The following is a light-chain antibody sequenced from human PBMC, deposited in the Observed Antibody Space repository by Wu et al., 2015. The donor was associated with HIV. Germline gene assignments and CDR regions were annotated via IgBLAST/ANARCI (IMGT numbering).Light chain of an antibody. CDR1: QSVSSN. CDR2: GAF. V-gene: IGKV3-15*01. J-gene: IGKJ4*01. Sequence: EIVMTQSPATLSVSPGERATLSCRASQSVSSNLAWYQQKPGQAPRLLIYGAFNRATGIPARFSGSGSGTEFTLTVSSLQSEDFALYYCQHYDNWPLTFGGGTKVEIK. CDR3: QHYDNWPLT.